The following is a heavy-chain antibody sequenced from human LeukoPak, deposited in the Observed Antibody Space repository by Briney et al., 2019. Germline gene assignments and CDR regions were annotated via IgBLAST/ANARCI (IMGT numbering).Heavy chain of an antibody. CDR3: ARGRPMILRGSGYYYNY. Sequence: SETLSLTCVVSGDSVSSGGYSWSWIRQTPGKGLEWIAYIHDSGSTYNNPSLKSRVTISVDTSKNQFSLKLSSVTAADTAVYYCARGRPMILRGSGYYYNYWGQGTLVTVSS. D-gene: IGHD3-22*01. CDR1: GDSVSSGGYS. V-gene: IGHV4-30-4*07. J-gene: IGHJ4*02. CDR2: IHDSGST.